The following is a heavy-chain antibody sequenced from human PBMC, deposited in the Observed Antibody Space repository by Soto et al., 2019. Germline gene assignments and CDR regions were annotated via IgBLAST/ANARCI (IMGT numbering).Heavy chain of an antibody. V-gene: IGHV4-59*08. CDR2: ISYSGST. Sequence: SETLSLTCTVSGGSISGYYWSWIRQSPGKGLEYIGYISYSGSTNYNPSLKSRVTTSLDTSKHQFSLKLSSVTAADTAVYYCASLNFDILTGYYAFDLWGQGTMVTVSS. CDR1: GGSISGYY. D-gene: IGHD3-9*01. CDR3: ASLNFDILTGYYAFDL. J-gene: IGHJ3*01.